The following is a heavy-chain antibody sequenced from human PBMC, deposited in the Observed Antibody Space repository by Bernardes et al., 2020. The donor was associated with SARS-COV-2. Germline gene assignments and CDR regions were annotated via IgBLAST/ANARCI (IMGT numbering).Heavy chain of an antibody. J-gene: IGHJ3*02. CDR3: AHLPPRRGVFDM. D-gene: IGHD2-8*01. CDR2: IYRDDDK. Sequence: SGPTLVKPTQTLTLTCTFSGFSFTTNGVGVAWIRQPPGKALEWLALIYRDDDKRYRSSLKSRLTITKDTSKNQVVLTMTDVDPVDTATYYCAHLPPRRGVFDMWGRGTVVTVSS. CDR1: GFSFTTNGVG. V-gene: IGHV2-5*02.